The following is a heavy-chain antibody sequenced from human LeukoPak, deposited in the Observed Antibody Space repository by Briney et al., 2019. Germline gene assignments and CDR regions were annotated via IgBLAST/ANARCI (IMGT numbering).Heavy chain of an antibody. Sequence: GGSLRLSCAASGFTFSNYAMSWVRQAPGKGLEWVSAISGSGGRTYYAESVNGRFTISRDNYKNTLYVQMNSLREEDTAIYYCAKALPDGGSLDYWGQGTLVTVSS. CDR3: AKALPDGGSLDY. V-gene: IGHV3-23*01. D-gene: IGHD4-23*01. CDR1: GFTFSNYA. CDR2: ISGSGGRT. J-gene: IGHJ4*02.